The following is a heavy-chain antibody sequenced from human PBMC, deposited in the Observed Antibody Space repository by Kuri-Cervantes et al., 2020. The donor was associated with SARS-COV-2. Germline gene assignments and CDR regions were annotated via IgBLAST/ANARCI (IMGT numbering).Heavy chain of an antibody. CDR3: ATASPHYVQSNWFDP. Sequence: ASVKVSCKVSGYTLTELSKHWVRQAPGKGLEWMGGFDPEDGETIYAQKFQGRVTMTEDTSTDTAYMELSSLRSEDTAVYYCATASPHYVQSNWFDPWGQGTLVTVSS. J-gene: IGHJ5*02. CDR1: GYTLTELS. CDR2: FDPEDGET. V-gene: IGHV1-24*01. D-gene: IGHD1-1*01.